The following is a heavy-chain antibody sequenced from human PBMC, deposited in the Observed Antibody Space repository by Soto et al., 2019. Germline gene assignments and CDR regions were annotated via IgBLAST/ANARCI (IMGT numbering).Heavy chain of an antibody. V-gene: IGHV3-9*01. J-gene: IGHJ6*02. Sequence: EVQVVESGGGLVQPGGSLTLSCIVSGSTIDDYAMHWVRQLPGKGLEWVSGIFWVGGGTGYADSVKGRFTISRDRAKNSLSLQMNSLRIEDTAVYYCARERNTGYDYSYYYGMDVWGQGTTVTVSS. CDR3: ARERNTGYDYSYYYGMDV. CDR2: IFWVGGGT. D-gene: IGHD5-18*01. CDR1: GSTIDDYA.